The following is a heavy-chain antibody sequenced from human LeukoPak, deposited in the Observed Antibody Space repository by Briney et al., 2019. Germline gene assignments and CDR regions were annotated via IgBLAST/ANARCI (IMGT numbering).Heavy chain of an antibody. CDR2: INHSGST. CDR3: ARVDGKPSQLRLGELPLYHYYGMDV. V-gene: IGHV4-34*01. J-gene: IGHJ6*02. Sequence: SETLSLTCAVYGGSFSGYYWSWIRQPPGKGLEWIGEINHSGSTNYNPSLKSRVTISVDTSKNQFSLKLSSVTAADTAVYYCARVDGKPSQLRLGELPLYHYYGMDVWGQGTTVTVSS. D-gene: IGHD3-16*01. CDR1: GGSFSGYY.